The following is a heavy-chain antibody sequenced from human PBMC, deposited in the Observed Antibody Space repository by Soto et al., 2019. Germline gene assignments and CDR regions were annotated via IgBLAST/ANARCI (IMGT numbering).Heavy chain of an antibody. Sequence: GESLKISCKGSGYSFTSYWISWVRQMPGKGLEWMGRIDPSDSYTNYSPSFQGHVTISADKSISTAYLQWSSLKASDTAMYYCARQYNWNPFGSDYYYGMDVWGQGTTVTVSS. J-gene: IGHJ6*02. CDR3: ARQYNWNPFGSDYYYGMDV. D-gene: IGHD1-20*01. CDR2: IDPSDSYT. V-gene: IGHV5-10-1*01. CDR1: GYSFTSYW.